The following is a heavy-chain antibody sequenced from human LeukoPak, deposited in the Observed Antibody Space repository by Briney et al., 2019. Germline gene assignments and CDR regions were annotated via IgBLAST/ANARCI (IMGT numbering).Heavy chain of an antibody. V-gene: IGHV1-46*01. CDR1: GYTFTNYY. D-gene: IGHD3-10*01. CDR2: INPSGGRT. Sequence: GASVKVSCKASGYTFTNYYIHWVRQAPGQGLEWVGMINPSGGRTSYAQRFQGRVTITKDTSTGTAYMDLRNLRTDDTAMYYCARNGRVRRVVKDLFEYWGQGTLVAVSS. CDR3: ARNGRVRRVVKDLFEY. J-gene: IGHJ4*02.